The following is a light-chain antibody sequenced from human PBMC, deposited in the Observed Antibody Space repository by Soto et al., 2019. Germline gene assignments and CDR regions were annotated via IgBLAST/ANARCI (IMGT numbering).Light chain of an antibody. Sequence: EIVLTQSPATLSLSPGERGTLSCRASQSISSSLAWYQQKPGQAPRLLIYDSSNRATGIPARFSGSGSGTDFTLTISSLEPEDFEAYYCQQRFSWPRTFGQGTKVEIK. V-gene: IGKV3-11*01. CDR1: QSISSS. CDR3: QQRFSWPRT. CDR2: DSS. J-gene: IGKJ1*01.